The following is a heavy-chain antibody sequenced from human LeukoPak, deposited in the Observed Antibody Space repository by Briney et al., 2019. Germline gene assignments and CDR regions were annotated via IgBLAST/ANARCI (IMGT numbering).Heavy chain of an antibody. D-gene: IGHD3-22*01. V-gene: IGHV3-30*04. CDR1: GFTFRSYA. J-gene: IGHJ5*02. CDR3: ARDASLYDGKSGWFDP. Sequence: GGSLRLSCAASGFTFRSYAMHWVRQTPGAGLEWVAVVAHDGNSAQYADSVRGRFTISRDNSRNTMSLHMDTLRPEDTAVYYCARDASLYDGKSGWFDPWGQGTLVTVSS. CDR2: VAHDGNSA.